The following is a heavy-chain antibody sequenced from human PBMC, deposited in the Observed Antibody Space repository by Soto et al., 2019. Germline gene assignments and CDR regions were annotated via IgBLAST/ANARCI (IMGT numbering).Heavy chain of an antibody. CDR2: ISYDGSNK. CDR1: GFTFSSYA. V-gene: IGHV3-30-3*01. J-gene: IGHJ4*02. Sequence: GGSLRLSCAASGFTFSSYAMHWVRQAPGKGLEWVAVISYDGSNKYYADSVKGRFTISRDNSKNTLYLQMNSLRAEDTAVYYCARGACSGGSCYSWNQYFDYWGQGTLVTVSS. D-gene: IGHD2-15*01. CDR3: ARGACSGGSCYSWNQYFDY.